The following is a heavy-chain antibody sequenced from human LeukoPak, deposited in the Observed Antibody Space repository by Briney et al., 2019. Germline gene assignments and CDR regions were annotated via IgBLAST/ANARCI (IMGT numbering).Heavy chain of an antibody. J-gene: IGHJ4*02. Sequence: SETLSLTCAVSGGSISSSNWWSWVRQPPGKGLEWIGEIYHSGSTNYNPSLKSRVTISVDKSKNQFSLKLSSVTAADTAVYYCAGDLDFASGYYLHYWGQGSLVTVSS. V-gene: IGHV4-4*02. CDR2: IYHSGST. CDR3: AGDLDFASGYYLHY. D-gene: IGHD3-22*01. CDR1: GGSISSSNW.